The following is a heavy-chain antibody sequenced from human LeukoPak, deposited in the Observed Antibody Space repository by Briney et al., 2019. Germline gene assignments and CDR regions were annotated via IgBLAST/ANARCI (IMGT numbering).Heavy chain of an antibody. Sequence: ASVKVSCKASGYTFTSYGISWVRQAPGHGLEGMGWISAYNGNTNYAQKLQGRVNMTKDTSTSTAYMELRSLRSDDRAVYYCARVALTGEKYGMEVWAKGGRSPSP. CDR1: GYTFTSYG. CDR2: ISAYNGNT. J-gene: IGHJ6*02. CDR3: ARVALTGEKYGMEV. V-gene: IGHV1-18*01. D-gene: IGHD7-27*01.